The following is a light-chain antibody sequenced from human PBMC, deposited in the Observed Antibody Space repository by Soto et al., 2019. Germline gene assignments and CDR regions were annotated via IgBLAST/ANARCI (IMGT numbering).Light chain of an antibody. CDR1: QSVSNF. J-gene: IGKJ5*01. CDR3: QQRTNWPLTT. CDR2: DAS. V-gene: IGKV3-11*01. Sequence: EIVLTQSPATLSLSPGERATLSCRASQSVSNFLAWYQQKPGQAPRLLIYDASNRATGIPARFSGSGSGTDFTLTIRSLEPEDSAIYYCQQRTNWPLTTFGHGTRLEIK.